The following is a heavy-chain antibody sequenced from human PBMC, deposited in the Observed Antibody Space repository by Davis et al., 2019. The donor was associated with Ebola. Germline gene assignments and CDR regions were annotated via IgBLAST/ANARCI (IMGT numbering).Heavy chain of an antibody. D-gene: IGHD2-2*01. CDR2: ISSSSSYI. Sequence: GESLKISCAASGFTFSSYAMNWVRQAPGKGLEWVSSISSSSSYIYYADSVKGRFTISRDNAKNSLYLQMNSLRAEDTAVYYCARGTRASHWGQGTLVTVSS. V-gene: IGHV3-21*01. CDR3: ARGTRASH. CDR1: GFTFSSYA. J-gene: IGHJ4*02.